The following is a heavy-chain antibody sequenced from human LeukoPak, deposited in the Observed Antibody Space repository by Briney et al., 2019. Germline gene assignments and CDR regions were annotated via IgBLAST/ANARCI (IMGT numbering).Heavy chain of an antibody. J-gene: IGHJ5*02. CDR1: GFTFSSYG. D-gene: IGHD1-26*01. Sequence: LPGGSLRLSCAASGFTFSSYGMHWVCQAPGKGLEWVAVIWYDGSNKYYADSVKGRFTISRDNSKNTLYLQMNSLRAEDTAVYYCARDIVGAIDWFDPWGQGTLVTVSS. CDR3: ARDIVGAIDWFDP. CDR2: IWYDGSNK. V-gene: IGHV3-33*01.